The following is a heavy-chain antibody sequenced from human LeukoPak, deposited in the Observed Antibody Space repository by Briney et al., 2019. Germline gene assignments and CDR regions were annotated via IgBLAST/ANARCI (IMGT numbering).Heavy chain of an antibody. CDR3: ANSIVVTLDAFDI. Sequence: GGSLRLSCAASGFTFSSYAMSWVRQAPGKGLEWVSAISGSGGSTYYADSVKGRSTISRDNSKNTLYLQMNSLRAEDTAVYYCANSIVVTLDAFDIWGQGTMVTVSS. CDR2: ISGSGGST. J-gene: IGHJ3*02. D-gene: IGHD4-23*01. V-gene: IGHV3-23*01. CDR1: GFTFSSYA.